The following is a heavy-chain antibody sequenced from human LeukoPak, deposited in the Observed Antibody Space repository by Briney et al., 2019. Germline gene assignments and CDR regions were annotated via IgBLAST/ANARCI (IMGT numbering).Heavy chain of an antibody. CDR3: ARVGYGDTYYLDY. CDR2: DIHIFCTA. Sequence: SVTLSCTFSGRTFNFCAISWVRDAPAQGLEWVGGDIHIFCTANYAQKLQGRVTITADESTSTAYMELSSLGSEDTAVYYCARVGYGDTYYLDYWGQGTLVTVSS. J-gene: IGHJ4*02. CDR1: GRTFNFCA. D-gene: IGHD4-17*01. V-gene: IGHV1-69*01.